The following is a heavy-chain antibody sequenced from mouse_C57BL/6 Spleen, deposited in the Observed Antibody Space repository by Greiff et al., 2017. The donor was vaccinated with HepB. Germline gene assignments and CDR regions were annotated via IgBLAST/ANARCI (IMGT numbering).Heavy chain of an antibody. V-gene: IGHV1-72*01. CDR2: IDPNSGGT. CDR1: GYTFTSYW. J-gene: IGHJ3*01. D-gene: IGHD2-4*01. CDR3: ARSFYDYEDSLFAY. Sequence: QVQLQQPGAELVKPGASVKLSCKASGYTFTSYWMHWVKQRPGRGLEWIGRIDPNSGGTKYNEKFKSKATLTVDKPSSTAYMQRSSLTSEDSAVYYCARSFYDYEDSLFAYWGQGTLVTVSA.